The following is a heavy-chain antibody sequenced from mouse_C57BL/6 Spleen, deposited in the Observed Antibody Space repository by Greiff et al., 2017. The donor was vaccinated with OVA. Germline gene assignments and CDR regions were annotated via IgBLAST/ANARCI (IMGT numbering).Heavy chain of an antibody. CDR1: GYSITSGYY. Sequence: EVQVVESGPGLVKPSQSLSLTCSVTGYSITSGYYWNWIRQFPGNKLEWMGYISYDGSNNYNPSLKNRISITRDTSKNQFFLKLNSVTTEDTATYYCAVYYSKNYFDYWGQGTTLTVSS. D-gene: IGHD2-5*01. CDR3: AVYYSKNYFDY. J-gene: IGHJ2*01. V-gene: IGHV3-6*01. CDR2: ISYDGSN.